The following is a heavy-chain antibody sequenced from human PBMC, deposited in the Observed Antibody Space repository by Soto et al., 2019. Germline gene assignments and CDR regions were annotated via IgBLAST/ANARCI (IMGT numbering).Heavy chain of an antibody. Sequence: GGSLRLSCAASGFTVSSNYMSWVRQAPGKGLEWVSVIYRGGTTYYADSVKGRFTISRDNSRNTLYLQMTSLRVEDTAVYYCARDSRGDYYDSGSYLYWGQGTLVTVSS. J-gene: IGHJ4*02. CDR3: ARDSRGDYYDSGSYLY. D-gene: IGHD3-10*01. CDR1: GFTVSSNY. V-gene: IGHV3-53*01. CDR2: IYRGGTT.